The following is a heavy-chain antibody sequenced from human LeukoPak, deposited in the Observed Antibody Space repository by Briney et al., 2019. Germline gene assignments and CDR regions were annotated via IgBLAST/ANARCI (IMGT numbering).Heavy chain of an antibody. D-gene: IGHD5-18*01. CDR2: IYYSGST. CDR1: AASISGFY. Sequence: PSETLSLTCTVSAASISGFYWSWIRQPPGKGLEWIGYIYYSGSTHYNPSLKSRVTISLDTSKNQFSLKLSSVTAADTAVYYCARGHSRYSYTDYWGQGTLVTVSS. V-gene: IGHV4-59*01. CDR3: ARGHSRYSYTDY. J-gene: IGHJ4*02.